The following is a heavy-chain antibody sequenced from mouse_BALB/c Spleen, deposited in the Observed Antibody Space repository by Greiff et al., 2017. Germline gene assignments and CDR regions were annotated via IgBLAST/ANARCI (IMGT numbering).Heavy chain of an antibody. J-gene: IGHJ4*01. CDR1: GFTFSSYT. D-gene: IGHD2-10*01. V-gene: IGHV5-6-4*01. CDR2: ISSGGSYT. Sequence: EVMLVESGGGLVKPGGSLKLSCAASGFTFSSYTMSWVRQTPEKRLEWVATISSGGSYTYYPDSVKGRFTISRDNAKNTLYLQMSSLKSEDTAMYYCTRDAYYGNYGAMDYWGQGTSVTVSS. CDR3: TRDAYYGNYGAMDY.